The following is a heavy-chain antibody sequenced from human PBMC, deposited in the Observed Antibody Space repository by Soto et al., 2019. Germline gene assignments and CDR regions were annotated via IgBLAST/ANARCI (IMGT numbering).Heavy chain of an antibody. CDR3: AAGFILGYCSSTSCPVGWFDP. Sequence: GASVKVSCKASGGTFSSYAISWVRQAPGQGLEWMGGIIPIFGTANYAQKFQGRVTITADESTSTAYMELSSLRSEDMAVYYCAAGFILGYCSSTSCPVGWFDPWGQGTLVTVSS. J-gene: IGHJ5*02. V-gene: IGHV1-69*13. CDR1: GGTFSSYA. D-gene: IGHD2-2*01. CDR2: IIPIFGTA.